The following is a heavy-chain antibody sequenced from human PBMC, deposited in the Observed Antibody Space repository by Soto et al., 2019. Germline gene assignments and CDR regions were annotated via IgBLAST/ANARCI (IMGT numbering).Heavy chain of an antibody. Sequence: ASVKVSCKASGYSFTKYHMHWVRQAPGQGLEWMGWINPGSGVTNQAQKFQGRVTMTRDTSITTTYMELNSLTSDDTAVYYCARVAGHKNARFDTWGQGALVTVCS. CDR2: INPGSGVT. CDR1: GYSFTKYH. CDR3: ARVAGHKNARFDT. J-gene: IGHJ4*02. D-gene: IGHD1-1*01. V-gene: IGHV1-2*02.